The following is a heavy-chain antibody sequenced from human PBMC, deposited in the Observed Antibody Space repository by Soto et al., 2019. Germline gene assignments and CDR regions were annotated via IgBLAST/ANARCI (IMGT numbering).Heavy chain of an antibody. CDR1: GFTFSSYA. D-gene: IGHD2-2*01. J-gene: IGHJ3*02. CDR3: AKSLDQLLPEDSNAFDI. V-gene: IGHV3-23*01. CDR2: ISGSGGST. Sequence: GGSLRLSCAASGFTFSSYAMSWVRQAPGKGLEWVSAISGSGGSTYYADSVKGRFTISRDNSKNTLYLQMNSLRAEDTAVYYCAKSLDQLLPEDSNAFDIWGQGTMVTVSS.